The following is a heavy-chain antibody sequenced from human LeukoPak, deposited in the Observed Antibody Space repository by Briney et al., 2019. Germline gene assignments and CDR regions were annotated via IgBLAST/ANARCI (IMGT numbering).Heavy chain of an antibody. CDR2: IIPIFGTA. CDR3: ARLLPGGGKAFDI. Sequence: ASVKVSCKASGGTFSSYAISLVRQAPGQGLEWMGGIIPIFGTANYAQKFQGRVTTTADESTSTAYMELSSLRSEDTAVYYCARLLPGGGKAFDIWGQGTMVTVSS. D-gene: IGHD4-23*01. CDR1: GGTFSSYA. J-gene: IGHJ3*02. V-gene: IGHV1-69*13.